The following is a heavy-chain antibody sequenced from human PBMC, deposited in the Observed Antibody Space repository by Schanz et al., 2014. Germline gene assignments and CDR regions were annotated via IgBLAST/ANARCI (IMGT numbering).Heavy chain of an antibody. CDR3: ARDRAYYYESSGDVGY. D-gene: IGHD3-22*01. J-gene: IGHJ4*02. CDR1: GNTLSAYY. V-gene: IGHV1-2*02. CDR2: IDPNSGGT. Sequence: QVQLVQSGADVKKPGASVKVSCKASGNTLSAYYIHWIRQAPGQGLEWMGWIDPNSGGTNYAQNFQGRVTMTSDTSISTAYMELSRLRSDDTAVYYCARDRAYYYESSGDVGYWGQGTLVTVSS.